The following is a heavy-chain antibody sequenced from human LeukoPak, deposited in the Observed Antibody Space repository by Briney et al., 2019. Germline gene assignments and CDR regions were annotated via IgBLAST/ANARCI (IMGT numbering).Heavy chain of an antibody. Sequence: GGSLRLSCAASGFSLSGYWMTWVRQAPGKGLEWVANINRDGSQKNHVDSVQGRFTISRDNAKNTLYLQMNSLRVEDTAVYYCARDLFGAYCGGTCPTPDYWGQGTLVSVSS. D-gene: IGHD2-21*01. CDR2: INRDGSQK. J-gene: IGHJ4*02. CDR3: ARDLFGAYCGGTCPTPDY. V-gene: IGHV3-7*01. CDR1: GFSLSGYW.